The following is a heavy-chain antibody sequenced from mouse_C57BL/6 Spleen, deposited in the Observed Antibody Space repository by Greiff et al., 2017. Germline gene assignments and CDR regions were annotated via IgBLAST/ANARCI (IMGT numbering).Heavy chain of an antibody. CDR1: GYTFTGYW. D-gene: IGHD2-2*01. Sequence: QVQLQQPGAELVKPGASVKLSCKASGYTFTGYWMHWVKQRPGQGLEWIGMIHPNSGSTNYNEKFKSKATLTVDKSSSTAYMQLSSLTSEDSAVYYCATLYGDDEVDYWGQGTTLTVSS. CDR3: ATLYGDDEVDY. CDR2: IHPNSGST. J-gene: IGHJ2*01. V-gene: IGHV1-64*01.